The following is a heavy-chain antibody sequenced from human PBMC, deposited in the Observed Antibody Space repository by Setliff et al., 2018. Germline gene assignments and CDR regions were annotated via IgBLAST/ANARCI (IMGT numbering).Heavy chain of an antibody. CDR2: FHTGGST. J-gene: IGHJ3*02. V-gene: IGHV4-61*09. Sequence: SETLSLTCTVSGDSISSGSYYWTWIRQPAGKGLEWIGHFHTGGSTNYNRSLRSRVSISVDTSKNQFSLKLSSVTAADTAVYYCARGGPQTYNYDSSGYYLGLAAFDIWGQGTMVTVSS. CDR1: GDSISSGSYY. CDR3: ARGGPQTYNYDSSGYYLGLAAFDI. D-gene: IGHD3-22*01.